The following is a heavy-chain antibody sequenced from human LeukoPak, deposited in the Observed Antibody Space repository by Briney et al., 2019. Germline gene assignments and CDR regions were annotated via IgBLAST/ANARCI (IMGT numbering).Heavy chain of an antibody. D-gene: IGHD3-9*01. V-gene: IGHV1-69*06. CDR1: GGTFNNYT. J-gene: IGHJ4*02. CDR2: IIPIFGTA. Sequence: GASVKVSCKASGGTFNNYTISWVRQAPGQGLEWMGGIIPIFGTANYAQKFQGRVTITADKSTSTVYMDLSSLRSEDTAVYYCAKDHYILTGYRPPDDYWGQGTLVTVSS. CDR3: AKDHYILTGYRPPDDY.